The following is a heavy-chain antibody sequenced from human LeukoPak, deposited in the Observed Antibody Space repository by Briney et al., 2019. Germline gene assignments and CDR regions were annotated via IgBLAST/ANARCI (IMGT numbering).Heavy chain of an antibody. Sequence: PAGSLRLSCAASGFTSTTFWMNWVRQAPGEGLVWVSLINTNGRTTTYADSVKGRFTISRDNAKDALYLQMNSLRAEDTAVYYCARDGHGSPDWWGQGTLVTVSS. CDR2: INTNGRTT. V-gene: IGHV3-74*01. D-gene: IGHD2-2*03. CDR3: ARDGHGSPDW. CDR1: GFTSTTFW. J-gene: IGHJ4*02.